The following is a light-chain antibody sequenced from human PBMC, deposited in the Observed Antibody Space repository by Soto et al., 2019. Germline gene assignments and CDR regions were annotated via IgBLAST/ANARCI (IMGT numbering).Light chain of an antibody. CDR1: QSVRNNY. CDR3: QQYGGSRT. J-gene: IGKJ1*01. CDR2: GAS. V-gene: IGKV3-20*01. Sequence: ETVLTQAPVTLSLSPVTTANISCMASQSVRNNYLAWLQQKPGQSPSLLISGASTRATGVPDRFSGSGSGTYFTLTISRLEPEDFAVYYCQQYGGSRTGGQGNKGDIK.